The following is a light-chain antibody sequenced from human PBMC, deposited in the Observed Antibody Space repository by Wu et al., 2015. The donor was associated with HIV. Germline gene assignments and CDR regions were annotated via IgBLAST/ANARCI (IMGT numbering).Light chain of an antibody. CDR1: QSVRTN. V-gene: IGKV3-15*01. CDR2: GAS. Sequence: EIMMSQSPVTLSVSPGERATLSCRASQSVRTNLAWYQQKPGQTPRLLIYGASTRVTGIPARFSGSGSGTEFTLTISTMQAEDVAVYYCQQYNDWPPLTFGGRDQRWRSN. J-gene: IGKJ4*01. CDR3: QQYNDWPPLT.